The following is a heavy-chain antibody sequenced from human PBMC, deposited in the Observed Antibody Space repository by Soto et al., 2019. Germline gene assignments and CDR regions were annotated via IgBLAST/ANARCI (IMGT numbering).Heavy chain of an antibody. CDR3: ARDKPDQYYYDSQRPYYYYGMDV. CDR2: IYSGGST. Sequence: PGGSLRLSCAASGFTVSSNYMSWVRQAPGKGLEWVSVIYSGGSTYYADSVKGRFTISRDNSKNTLYLQMNSLRAEDTAVYYGARDKPDQYYYDSQRPYYYYGMDVWCQGTTVTVSS. V-gene: IGHV3-53*01. J-gene: IGHJ6*02. CDR1: GFTVSSNY. D-gene: IGHD3-22*01.